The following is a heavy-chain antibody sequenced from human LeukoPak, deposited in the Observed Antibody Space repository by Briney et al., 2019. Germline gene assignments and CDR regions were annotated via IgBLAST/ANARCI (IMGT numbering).Heavy chain of an antibody. Sequence: GSLRLSCAASGFTFSSYGMHWVRQAPGKGLEWVAFIRCDGSNKYYADSVKGRFTISRDNSKNTLYLQMNSLRAEDTAVYYCAKDGGEGAVARYYFDYWGQGTLVTVSS. CDR3: AKDGGEGAVARYYFDY. CDR1: GFTFSSYG. V-gene: IGHV3-30*02. CDR2: IRCDGSNK. D-gene: IGHD6-19*01. J-gene: IGHJ4*02.